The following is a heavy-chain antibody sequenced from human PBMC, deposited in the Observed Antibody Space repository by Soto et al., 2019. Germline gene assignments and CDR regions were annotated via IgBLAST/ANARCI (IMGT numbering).Heavy chain of an antibody. D-gene: IGHD2-8*01. CDR2: ISGSGGST. V-gene: IGHV3-23*01. J-gene: IGHJ4*02. Sequence: GGSLRLSCAASGFTFSSYAMSWVRQAPGKGLEWVSAISGSGGSTYYADSVKGRFTISRDNSKNTLYLQMNSLRAEDTAVYYCAKDLDRGAYIVLMVGLDYWGQGTLVTVSS. CDR3: AKDLDRGAYIVLMVGLDY. CDR1: GFTFSSYA.